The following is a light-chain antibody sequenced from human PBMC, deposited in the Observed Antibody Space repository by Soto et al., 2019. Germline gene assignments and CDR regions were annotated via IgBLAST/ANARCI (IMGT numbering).Light chain of an antibody. J-gene: IGLJ2*01. CDR3: LSYDSSNVV. CDR2: EDN. CDR1: SGSIASNY. Sequence: NFMLTQPHSVSESPGKTVTISCTRSSGSIASNYVQWYQQRPGSAPTTVIYEDNQRPFGVPDRFSGSIDSSSNSASLTISRLKTEDEADYYSLSYDSSNVVFGGGTKVTVL. V-gene: IGLV6-57*04.